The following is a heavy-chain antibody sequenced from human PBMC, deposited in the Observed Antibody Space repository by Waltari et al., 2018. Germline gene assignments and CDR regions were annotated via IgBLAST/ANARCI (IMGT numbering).Heavy chain of an antibody. CDR3: ARGAKSTFDY. CDR1: GDSLSSNGVA. V-gene: IGHV6-1*01. Sequence: QIQLQQSGPGLVKPSQTLSLTCAISGDSLSSNGVAWNWISQSPSRGLECLGKTYYRSKWYDDYALFVKTRLSIHSDTSRNQISLHLNSVTPEDTAIYYCARGAKSTFDYWGQGTLVTVSS. CDR2: TYYRSKWYD. J-gene: IGHJ4*02.